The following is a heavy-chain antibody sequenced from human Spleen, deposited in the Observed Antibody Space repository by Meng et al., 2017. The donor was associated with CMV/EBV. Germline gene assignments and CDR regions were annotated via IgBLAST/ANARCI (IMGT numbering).Heavy chain of an antibody. CDR2: INVNSGRT. J-gene: IGHJ4*02. CDR1: GYTFTGYF. Sequence: ASVKVSCKASGYTFTGYFLQWVRQAPRQGLEWMGWINVNSGRTGYAQRFQGRVTMTRDTSISTAYMELRGLTSDDTAVYYCATGLSCGDDDCFPWRYFDSWGQGTLVTVSS. D-gene: IGHD2-21*01. CDR3: ATGLSCGDDDCFPWRYFDS. V-gene: IGHV1-2*02.